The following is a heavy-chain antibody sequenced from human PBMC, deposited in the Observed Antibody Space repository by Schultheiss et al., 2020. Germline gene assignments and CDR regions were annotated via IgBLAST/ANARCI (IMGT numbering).Heavy chain of an antibody. CDR3: ARGQAVSGTSQPEPLRY. Sequence: SETLSLTCAVYGGSFSGYYWSWIRQPPGKGLEWIGEVNQGGHANYHPSLKSRAIIFVDTSKIQFSLRLISLTAADTAVYYCARGQAVSGTSQPEPLRYWGQGTLVTVSS. J-gene: IGHJ4*02. CDR1: GGSFSGYY. D-gene: IGHD6-19*01. CDR2: VNQGGHA. V-gene: IGHV4-34*01.